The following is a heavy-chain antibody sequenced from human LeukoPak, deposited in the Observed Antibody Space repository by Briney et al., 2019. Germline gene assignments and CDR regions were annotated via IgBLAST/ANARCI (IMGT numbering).Heavy chain of an antibody. CDR2: IHSSAST. CDR3: ARDPGDTDWYNFDF. D-gene: IGHD3-9*01. CDR1: GGSLSGHF. V-gene: IGHV4-59*11. Sequence: ASETLSLTCTVSGGSLSGHFWSWFRRPPGKGLENIGYIHSSASTNYNPSYKSRVTVSLEMSKNQFSLSLSSVTAADTAVYYCARDPGDTDWYNFDFWGQGILVTVSS. J-gene: IGHJ4*02.